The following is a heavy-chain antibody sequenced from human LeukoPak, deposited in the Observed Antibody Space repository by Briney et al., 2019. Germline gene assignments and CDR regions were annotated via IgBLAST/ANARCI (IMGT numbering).Heavy chain of an antibody. CDR1: GFAFSSYT. J-gene: IGHJ4*02. CDR2: MSYDERTT. CDR3: TRRVPVAVLGY. D-gene: IGHD2-2*01. V-gene: IGHV3-30*04. Sequence: PGGSLRLSCAASGFAFSSYTMHWVRQAPGKGLECVGFMSYDERTTHYADSVRGRFTISRDNSKNTLFLQMDSLTIEDTALYYCTRRVPVAVLGYWGQGTLVTVAS.